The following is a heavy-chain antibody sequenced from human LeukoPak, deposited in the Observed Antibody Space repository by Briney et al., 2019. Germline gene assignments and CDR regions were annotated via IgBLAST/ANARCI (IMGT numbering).Heavy chain of an antibody. Sequence: PSETLSLTCAVYGGSFSGYYWSWIRQPPGKGLEWIGEINHSGSTNYNPSLTSRVTISVDTSKNQFSLKLSSVTAADTAVYYCARVPYYDILTVVLRGGYFDYWGQGTLVTVSS. CDR2: INHSGST. J-gene: IGHJ4*02. CDR1: GGSFSGYY. D-gene: IGHD3-9*01. CDR3: ARVPYYDILTVVLRGGYFDY. V-gene: IGHV4-34*01.